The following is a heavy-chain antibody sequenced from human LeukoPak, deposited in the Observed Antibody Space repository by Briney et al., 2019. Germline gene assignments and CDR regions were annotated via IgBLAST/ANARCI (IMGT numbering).Heavy chain of an antibody. CDR3: ARDLASTTGQNWFDP. J-gene: IGHJ5*02. D-gene: IGHD4-11*01. CDR2: IYYSGST. Sequence: SETLSLTCTVSGGSISSSSYYWGWIRQPPGKGLEWIGSIYYSGSTYYNPSLKSRVTISVDTSKNQFSLKLSSVTAADTAVYYCARDLASTTGQNWFDPWGQGTLVTVSS. V-gene: IGHV4-39*07. CDR1: GGSISSSSYY.